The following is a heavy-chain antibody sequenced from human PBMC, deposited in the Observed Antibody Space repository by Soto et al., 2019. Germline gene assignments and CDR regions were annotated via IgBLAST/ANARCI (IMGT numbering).Heavy chain of an antibody. Sequence: PSETLSLTCTVSGGSISSYYWSWIRQPPGKGLEWIGYIYYSGSTNYNPSLKSRVTISVDTSKNQFSLKLSSVTAADTAVYYCARHDYDILTGYYLPFDYWGQGTLVTVSS. D-gene: IGHD3-9*01. V-gene: IGHV4-59*08. CDR2: IYYSGST. CDR3: ARHDYDILTGYYLPFDY. CDR1: GGSISSYY. J-gene: IGHJ4*02.